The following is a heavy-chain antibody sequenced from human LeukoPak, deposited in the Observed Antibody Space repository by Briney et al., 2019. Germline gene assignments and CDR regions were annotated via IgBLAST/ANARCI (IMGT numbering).Heavy chain of an antibody. J-gene: IGHJ4*02. V-gene: IGHV3-30*02. CDR1: GFTFSSYG. CDR2: IRYDGSNK. Sequence: TGGSLRLSCAASGFTFSSYGMHWVRQAPGKGLEWVAFIRYDGSNKYYADSVKGRFTISRDNSKNTLYLQMNSLRAEDTAVYYCAKEEGYSYGYGYWGQGTLVTVSS. CDR3: AKEEGYSYGYGY. D-gene: IGHD5-18*01.